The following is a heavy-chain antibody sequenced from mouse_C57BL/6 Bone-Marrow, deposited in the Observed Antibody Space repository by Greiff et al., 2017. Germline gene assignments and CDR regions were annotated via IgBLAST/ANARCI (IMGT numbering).Heavy chain of an antibody. Sequence: VKLQQSGAELVKPGASVKMSCKASGYTFTTYPIEWMKQNHGKSLEWIGNFHPYNDDTKYNEKFKGKATLTVEKSSSTVYLELSRLTSDDSAVYYCARRGDYSPYAMDYWGQGTSVTVSS. V-gene: IGHV1-47*01. D-gene: IGHD2-12*01. CDR1: GYTFTTYP. J-gene: IGHJ4*01. CDR3: ARRGDYSPYAMDY. CDR2: FHPYNDDT.